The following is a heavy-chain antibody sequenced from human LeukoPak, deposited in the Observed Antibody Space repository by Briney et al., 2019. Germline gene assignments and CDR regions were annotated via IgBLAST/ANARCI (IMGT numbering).Heavy chain of an antibody. V-gene: IGHV3-21*01. D-gene: IGHD6-13*01. CDR2: ISSSSSYI. J-gene: IGHJ4*02. CDR3: ARGSGSSWEQYYFDY. CDR1: GFTFSSYS. Sequence: GGSLRLSCAASGFTFSSYSMNWVRQAPGKGLEWVSSISSSSSYIYYADSVKGRFTISGDNAKNSLYLQMNSLRAEDTAVYYCARGSGSSWEQYYFDYWGQGTLVTVSS.